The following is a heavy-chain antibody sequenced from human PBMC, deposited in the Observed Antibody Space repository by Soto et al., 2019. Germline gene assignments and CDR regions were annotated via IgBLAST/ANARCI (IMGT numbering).Heavy chain of an antibody. V-gene: IGHV3-30-3*01. J-gene: IGHJ5*02. Sequence: GGSLRLSCAASGFTFSSYAMHWVRQAPGKGLEWVAVISYDGSNKYYADSVKGRFTISRDNSKNTLYLQMNSLRAEDTAVYYCAGVGPSGNCSGGSCYFGWFDPWGQGTLVTVSS. CDR1: GFTFSSYA. D-gene: IGHD2-15*01. CDR2: ISYDGSNK. CDR3: AGVGPSGNCSGGSCYFGWFDP.